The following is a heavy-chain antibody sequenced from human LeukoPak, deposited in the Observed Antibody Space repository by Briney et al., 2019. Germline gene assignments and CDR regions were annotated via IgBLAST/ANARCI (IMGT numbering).Heavy chain of an antibody. J-gene: IGHJ4*02. CDR2: IYSGGST. CDR3: AKAPGLVITSYFDY. D-gene: IGHD3-22*01. Sequence: GGSLRLSCAASGFTVSSNYMSWVRQAPGKGLEWGSVIYSGGSTYYTDSVKGRFTISRDNAKNSLYLQMNSLRAEDTALYYCAKAPGLVITSYFDYWGQGTLVIVSS. V-gene: IGHV3-53*05. CDR1: GFTVSSNY.